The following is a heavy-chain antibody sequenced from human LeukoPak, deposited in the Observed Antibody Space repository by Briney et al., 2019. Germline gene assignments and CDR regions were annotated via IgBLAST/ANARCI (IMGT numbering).Heavy chain of an antibody. Sequence: GGSLGLSCAASGFTFSSYAMHWVRQAPGKGLEWVAVISYDGSNKYYADSVKGRFTISRDNSKNTLYLQMNSLRAEDTAVYYCARDYHIRSDAFDIWGQGTMVTVSS. CDR3: ARDYHIRSDAFDI. D-gene: IGHD2-21*01. CDR1: GFTFSSYA. J-gene: IGHJ3*02. V-gene: IGHV3-30*04. CDR2: ISYDGSNK.